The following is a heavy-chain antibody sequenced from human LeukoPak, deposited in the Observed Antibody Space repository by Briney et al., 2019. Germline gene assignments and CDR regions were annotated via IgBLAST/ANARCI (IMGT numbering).Heavy chain of an antibody. Sequence: GGSLRLSCAASGFTFTDYSFHWVRQAPGKGLEWVAVISYDGNKKDYADSVKGRFTISRDNSRNTLSLQMNSLRSEDTAVYYCARSEHHMLVAGLNWFDPWGQGTLVTVSS. CDR2: ISYDGNKK. D-gene: IGHD2-15*01. V-gene: IGHV3-30*04. CDR3: ARSEHHMLVAGLNWFDP. J-gene: IGHJ5*02. CDR1: GFTFTDYS.